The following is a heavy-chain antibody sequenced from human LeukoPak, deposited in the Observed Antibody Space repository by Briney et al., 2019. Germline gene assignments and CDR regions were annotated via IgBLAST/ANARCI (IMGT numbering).Heavy chain of an antibody. CDR3: ARGMIFGVGHRESGARPFDY. D-gene: IGHD3-3*01. J-gene: IGHJ4*02. Sequence: SEALSLTCTVSGDSISSSSYYWDWIRQPPGKGLEWIGSTFYSGSTYYNPSLKSRVTISVDTSKNQFSLKLSSVTAADTAVYYRARGMIFGVGHRESGARPFDYWGQGTLVTVSS. CDR1: GDSISSSSYY. V-gene: IGHV4-39*07. CDR2: TFYSGST.